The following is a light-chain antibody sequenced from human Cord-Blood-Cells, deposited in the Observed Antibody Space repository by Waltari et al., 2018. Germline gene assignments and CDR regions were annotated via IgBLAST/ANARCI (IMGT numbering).Light chain of an antibody. CDR1: SSAVGGYNY. V-gene: IGLV2-14*01. Sequence: QSALTQPASVSGSPGPSITISCPGTSSAVGGYNYASWYQQHPGKAPKLMIYDVSNRPSGVSNRFSGSKSGNTASLTISGLQAEDEADYYCSSYTSSSTYVFGTGTKVTVL. CDR3: SSYTSSSTYV. J-gene: IGLJ1*01. CDR2: DVS.